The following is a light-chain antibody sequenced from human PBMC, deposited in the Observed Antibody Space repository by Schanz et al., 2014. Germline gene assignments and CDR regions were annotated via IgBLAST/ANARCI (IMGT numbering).Light chain of an antibody. CDR1: SSDVGAYNY. CDR3: SSYAGNKYV. J-gene: IGLJ1*01. CDR2: DVS. Sequence: QSALIQPASVSGSPGQSITISCTGTSSDVGAYNYVSWYQQPPGKAPKLIIYDVSNRPSGVSGRFSGSKSGNTASLTVSGLQAEDEADYYCSSYAGNKYVFGTGTKLTVL. V-gene: IGLV2-14*01.